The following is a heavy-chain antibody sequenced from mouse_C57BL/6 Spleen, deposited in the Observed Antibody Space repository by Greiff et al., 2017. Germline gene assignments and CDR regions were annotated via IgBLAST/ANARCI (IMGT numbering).Heavy chain of an antibody. D-gene: IGHD2-1*01. CDR2: IYPGSGST. Sequence: QVQLKQPGAELVKPGASVKMSCKASGYTFTSYWITWVKQRPGQGLEWIGDIYPGSGSTNYNEKFKSKATLTVDPSSSTAYMQLSSLTSEDSAVYYCAREGNGNYYFDYWGQGTTLTVSS. J-gene: IGHJ2*01. CDR1: GYTFTSYW. V-gene: IGHV1-55*01. CDR3: AREGNGNYYFDY.